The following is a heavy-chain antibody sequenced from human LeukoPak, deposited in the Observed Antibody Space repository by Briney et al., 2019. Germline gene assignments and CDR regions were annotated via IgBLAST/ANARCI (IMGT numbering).Heavy chain of an antibody. CDR3: AREDSPLLFQGAFDV. V-gene: IGHV3-20*04. J-gene: IGHJ3*01. CDR2: TNSRGGNT. Sequence: GRSLRLSCALSGFTFDDYAMSWVRQVPGEGLEWVCGTNSRGGNTGYAEAVKGRFNISRDNAKTCLYLQMNSRRAEDTALYYCAREDSPLLFQGAFDVWGVGTMVTVSS. CDR1: GFTFDDYA. D-gene: IGHD2-21*01.